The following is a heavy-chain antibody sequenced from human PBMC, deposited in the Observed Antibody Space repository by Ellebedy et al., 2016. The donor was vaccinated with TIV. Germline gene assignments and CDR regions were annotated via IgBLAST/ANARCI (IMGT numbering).Heavy chain of an antibody. J-gene: IGHJ4*02. CDR1: GGSISSSSYY. CDR3: AREVLTTRYYYDSSGYYYMDY. V-gene: IGHV4-39*07. D-gene: IGHD3-22*01. Sequence: SETLSLXCTVSGGSISSSSYYWGWIRQPPGKGLEWIGSIYYSGSTYYNPSLKSRVTMSVDTSKNQFSLKLSSVTAADTAVYYCAREVLTTRYYYDSSGYYYMDYWGQGTLVTVAS. CDR2: IYYSGST.